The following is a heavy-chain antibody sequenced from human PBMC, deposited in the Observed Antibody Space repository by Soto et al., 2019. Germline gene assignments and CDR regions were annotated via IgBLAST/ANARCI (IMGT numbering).Heavy chain of an antibody. Sequence: QVQLQESGPGLVKPSETLSLTCTVSGASIRTYFWTWIRQSAGEGLAWLGRIDPSGTTTSNPSLKRRLTMSLDTSTNQFSLTLTSVTAADTAVYFCASLGRNYYNGMDVWGQGTTVIVSS. V-gene: IGHV4-4*07. J-gene: IGHJ6*02. CDR1: GASIRTYF. CDR3: ASLGRNYYNGMDV. CDR2: IDPSGTT.